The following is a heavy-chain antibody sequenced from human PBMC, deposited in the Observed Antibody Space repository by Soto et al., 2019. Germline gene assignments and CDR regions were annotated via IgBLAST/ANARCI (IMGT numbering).Heavy chain of an antibody. D-gene: IGHD2-8*01. CDR3: AHTLRMGPFGCYGMDV. V-gene: IGHV2-5*02. Sequence: QITLKESGPTLAKPTQTLTLTCTCSGFSLSTPGVGVGWIRQSPGKALEWLGFIYWDGDNIHSPSLNSRLTIAKDTSKNQVVLTMTNMDPVDTATYYCAHTLRMGPFGCYGMDVWGQGTTVTVSS. CDR1: GFSLSTPGVG. J-gene: IGHJ6*02. CDR2: IYWDGDN.